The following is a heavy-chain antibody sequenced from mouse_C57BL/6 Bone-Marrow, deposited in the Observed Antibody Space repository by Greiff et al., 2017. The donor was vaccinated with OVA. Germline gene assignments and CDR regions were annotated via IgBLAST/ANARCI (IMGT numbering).Heavy chain of an antibody. D-gene: IGHD1-1*01. J-gene: IGHJ2*01. V-gene: IGHV5-9-1*02. CDR2: ISSGGDYI. CDR3: TRDRFPYYYGSSPYYFDY. Sequence: EVKLVESGEGLVKPGGSLKLSCAASGFTFSSYAMSWVRQTPEKRLEWVAYISSGGDYIYYADTVKGRFTISRDNARNTLYLQMSSLKSEDTAMYYCTRDRFPYYYGSSPYYFDYWGQGTTLTVSS. CDR1: GFTFSSYA.